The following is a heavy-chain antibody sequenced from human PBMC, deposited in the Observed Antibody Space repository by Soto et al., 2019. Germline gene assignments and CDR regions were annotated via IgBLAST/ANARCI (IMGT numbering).Heavy chain of an antibody. V-gene: IGHV4-34*01. J-gene: IGHJ6*02. Sequence: SETLSLTCAVYGGSFSGYYWSWIRQPPGKGLEWIGEINHSGSTNYNPSLKSRVTISVDTSKNQFSLKLGSVTAADTAVYYCARAQIDLPGVIDIYYYYGMDVWGQGTTVTVSS. D-gene: IGHD3-16*02. CDR3: ARAQIDLPGVIDIYYYYGMDV. CDR1: GGSFSGYY. CDR2: INHSGST.